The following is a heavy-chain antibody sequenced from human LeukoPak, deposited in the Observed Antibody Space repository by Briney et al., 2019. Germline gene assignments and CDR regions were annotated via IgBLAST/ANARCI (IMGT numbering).Heavy chain of an antibody. J-gene: IGHJ3*02. CDR2: IKSKTDGGTT. CDR3: TGPHSGAFDI. V-gene: IGHV3-15*01. D-gene: IGHD6-25*01. Sequence: GGTLRLSCAASGFTFSSYGMSWVRQAPGKGLEWVGRIKSKTDGGTTDYAAPVEGRFTISRDDSKTTVYLQMNSLKTEDTAVYYCTGPHSGAFDIWGQGTMVTVSS. CDR1: GFTFSSYG.